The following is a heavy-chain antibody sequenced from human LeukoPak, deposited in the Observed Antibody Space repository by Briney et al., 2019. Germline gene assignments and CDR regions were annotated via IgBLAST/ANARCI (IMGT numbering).Heavy chain of an antibody. D-gene: IGHD6-6*01. Sequence: SETLSLTCTVSGGSISSYYWSWIRQPAGKGLEWIGRTYTSGSTNYNPSLKSRVTMSVDTSKNQFSLKLSSVTAANTAVYYCARGVYSSSSSGFDYWGQGTLVTVSS. CDR1: GGSISSYY. CDR3: ARGVYSSSSSGFDY. J-gene: IGHJ4*02. CDR2: TYTSGST. V-gene: IGHV4-4*07.